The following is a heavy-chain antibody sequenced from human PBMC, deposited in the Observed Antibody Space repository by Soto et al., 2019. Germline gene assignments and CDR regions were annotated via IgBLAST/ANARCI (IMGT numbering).Heavy chain of an antibody. CDR1: GYSFTSYW. CDR2: IDPSDSYT. V-gene: IGHV5-10-1*01. J-gene: IGHJ6*02. Sequence: PGESLKISCKGSGYSFTSYWISWVRQMPGKGLEWMGRIDPSDSYTNYSPSFQGHVTISADKSISTTYLQWSSLKASDTAMYYCASSTPGYYYGMDVWGQGTTVTVSS. CDR3: ASSTPGYYYGMDV.